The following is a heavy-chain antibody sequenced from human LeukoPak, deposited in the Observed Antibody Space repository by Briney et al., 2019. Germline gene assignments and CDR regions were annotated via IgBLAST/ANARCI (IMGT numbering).Heavy chain of an antibody. J-gene: IGHJ4*02. CDR2: IWYDGSNK. CDR1: GFTFSSYG. V-gene: IGHV3-33*06. CDR3: AKDISSGWRYFDY. D-gene: IGHD6-19*01. Sequence: PGGSLRLSCAASGFTFSSYGMHWVRQAPGKGLEWVAVIWYDGSNKYYADSVKGRFTISRDSSKNTLYLQMNSLRAEDTAVYYCAKDISSGWRYFDYWGQGTLVTVSS.